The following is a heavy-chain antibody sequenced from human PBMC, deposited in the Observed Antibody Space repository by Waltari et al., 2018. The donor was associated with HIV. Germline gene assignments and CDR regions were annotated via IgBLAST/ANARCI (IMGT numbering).Heavy chain of an antibody. V-gene: IGHV4-38-2*02. CDR3: ARFYYYDSSGPALGGNY. CDR2: IYHSGST. CDR1: GYSISSGYY. D-gene: IGHD3-22*01. Sequence: QVQLQESGPGLVKPSETLSLTCTVSGYSISSGYYWGWIRQPPGKGLEWIGSIYHSGSTYYNPSLKRRVTISVDTSKNQFSLKLSSVTAADTAVYYCARFYYYDSSGPALGGNYWGQGTLVTVSS. J-gene: IGHJ4*02.